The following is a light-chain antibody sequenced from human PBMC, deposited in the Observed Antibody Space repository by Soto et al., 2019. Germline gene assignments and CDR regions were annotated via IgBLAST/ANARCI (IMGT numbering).Light chain of an antibody. Sequence: DIQMTQSPSSLSASIGDRVTITCRSSQVITNDLGWYQQKPGKAPKRLIYAASTLQSGVTSRFSGSGSGTEFTLTISSLQPEDFATYYCLQHNTYPWTFGQGTKVEIK. J-gene: IGKJ1*01. CDR3: LQHNTYPWT. V-gene: IGKV1-17*01. CDR1: QVITND. CDR2: AAS.